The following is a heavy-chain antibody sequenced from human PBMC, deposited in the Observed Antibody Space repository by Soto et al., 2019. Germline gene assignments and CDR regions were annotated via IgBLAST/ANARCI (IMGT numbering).Heavy chain of an antibody. Sequence: QLQLVESGGNVVQPGRSLRLSCAASGFTFTTYAMHWVRQALGTGLEWLAIISHDGNFEYYADSVKGRFTISRDDSKNTIYLQMNSLRGDDSGVYFCARGGAMSAALSFGMDVWGQGTTVSVSS. CDR1: GFTFTTYA. CDR3: ARGGAMSAALSFGMDV. CDR2: ISHDGNFE. V-gene: IGHV3-33*01. J-gene: IGHJ6*02. D-gene: IGHD3-16*01.